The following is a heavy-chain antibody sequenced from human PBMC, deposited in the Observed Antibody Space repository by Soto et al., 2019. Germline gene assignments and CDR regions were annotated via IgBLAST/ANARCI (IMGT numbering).Heavy chain of an antibody. Sequence: SETLSLTCIVSGGSISNNSFSWGWIRQPPGKGLEWIGTIYHTGGTHYNPSLKSRLTMSVDTSNDQFSLTLNSLTAADTAVYYCARQVATISYYYYGLDIWGQGTTVTVSS. D-gene: IGHD5-12*01. CDR1: GGSISNNSFS. CDR3: ARQVATISYYYYGLDI. J-gene: IGHJ6*02. V-gene: IGHV4-39*01. CDR2: IYHTGGT.